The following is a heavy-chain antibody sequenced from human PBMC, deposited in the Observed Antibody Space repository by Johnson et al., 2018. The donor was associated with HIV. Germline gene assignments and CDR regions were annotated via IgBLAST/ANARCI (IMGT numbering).Heavy chain of an antibody. J-gene: IGHJ3*02. CDR1: GFTFSNAW. CDR3: ARDQDSSSSGGPDAFDI. CDR2: IWYDGSNK. V-gene: IGHV3-33*08. Sequence: QVQLVESGGGLVKPGGSLRLSCAASGFTFSNAWMSWVRQAPGKGLEWVAVIWYDGSNKYYADSVKGRFTISGDNSKNTLYLQMNSLRAEDTAVYYCARDQDSSSSGGPDAFDIWGQGTMVTVSS. D-gene: IGHD6-6*01.